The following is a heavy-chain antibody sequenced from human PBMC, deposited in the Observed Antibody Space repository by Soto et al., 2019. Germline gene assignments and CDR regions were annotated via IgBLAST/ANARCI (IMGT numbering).Heavy chain of an antibody. J-gene: IGHJ4*02. Sequence: QVQLQESGPGLVKPSGTLSLTCAVSGGSISSSNWWSWVRQPPGKGLEWIGEIYHSGSTNYNPSPKSRVTISVDKSKNQFSLKLSSVTAADTAVYYCARERYSSGLQPRRKYFDYWGQGTLVTVSS. CDR1: GGSISSSNW. CDR3: ARERYSSGLQPRRKYFDY. V-gene: IGHV4-4*02. CDR2: IYHSGST. D-gene: IGHD6-19*01.